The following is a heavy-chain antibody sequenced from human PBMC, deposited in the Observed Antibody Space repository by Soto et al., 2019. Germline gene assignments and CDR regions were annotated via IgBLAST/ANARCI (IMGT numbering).Heavy chain of an antibody. J-gene: IGHJ6*02. CDR3: ARRDYDYVWGSYRYAGMDV. CDR2: INAGNGNT. V-gene: IGHV1-3*01. Sequence: ASVKVSCKASGYTFTSYAMRWVRQAPGQRLEWMGWINAGNGNTKYSQKFQGRVTITADKSTSTAYMELSSLRSEDTAVYYCARRDYDYVWGSYRYAGMDVWGQGTTVTVSS. D-gene: IGHD3-16*02. CDR1: GYTFTSYA.